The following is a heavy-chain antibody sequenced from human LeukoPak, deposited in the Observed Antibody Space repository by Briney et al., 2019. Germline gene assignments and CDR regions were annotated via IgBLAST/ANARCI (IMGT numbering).Heavy chain of an antibody. CDR1: GYTFTSYY. CDR2: INPSGGST. V-gene: IGHV1-46*01. D-gene: IGHD3-10*01. Sequence: GASVKVSCKASGYTFTSYYMHWVRQAPGQGLEWMGIINPSGGSTSYAQKFQGRVTITRNTSISTAYMELSSLRSEDTAVYYCARGSITMVRGVMVPSFDYWGQGTLVTVSS. J-gene: IGHJ4*02. CDR3: ARGSITMVRGVMVPSFDY.